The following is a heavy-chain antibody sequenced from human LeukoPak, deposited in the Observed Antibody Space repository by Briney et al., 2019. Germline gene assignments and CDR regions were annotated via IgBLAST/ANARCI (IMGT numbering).Heavy chain of an antibody. D-gene: IGHD1-26*01. V-gene: IGHV3-30*02. Sequence: RSGGSLRLSCAASGFTFNNFGMHWVRQAPGKGLEWVTFIQYNGNNKYYADSVKGRFTISRDNSKNTLYLQMNSLRAEDTAVYYCAKVTESWEPNLPIDYWGQGTLVTVSS. J-gene: IGHJ4*02. CDR2: IQYNGNNK. CDR1: GFTFNNFG. CDR3: AKVTESWEPNLPIDY.